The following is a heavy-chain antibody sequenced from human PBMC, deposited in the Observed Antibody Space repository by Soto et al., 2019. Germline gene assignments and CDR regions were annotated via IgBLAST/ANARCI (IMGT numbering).Heavy chain of an antibody. CDR3: SRVDPGETSPFDH. J-gene: IGHJ4*02. V-gene: IGHV1-46*03. CDR2: INPFDGSR. D-gene: IGHD3-10*01. CDR1: GYIFTSYY. Sequence: ASLKVSCKSSGYIFTSYYIHSVRQAPGQGLEWMGWINPFDGSRMFAQSFQGRVTMTRDTSTSTVYMEVSSLRSEDTAVYYCSRVDPGETSPFDHWGQGTLVTVSS.